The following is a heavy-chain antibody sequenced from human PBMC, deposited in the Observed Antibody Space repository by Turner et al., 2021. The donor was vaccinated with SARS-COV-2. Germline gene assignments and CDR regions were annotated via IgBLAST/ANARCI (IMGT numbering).Heavy chain of an antibody. CDR1: GFTFSRYD. J-gene: IGHJ4*02. V-gene: IGHV3-48*03. CDR3: ARGRSWNY. D-gene: IGHD1-26*01. CDR2: ISGSGSTI. Sequence: EVRLVESGGVLVQPGGSMRLSCAASGFTFSRYDMNWVRQAPGKGLEWVSYISGSGSTIYYGDSMKGRVAVSRDNAKNSLYLQVNSLRVEDTAVYYCARGRSWNYWGQGTLITVSS.